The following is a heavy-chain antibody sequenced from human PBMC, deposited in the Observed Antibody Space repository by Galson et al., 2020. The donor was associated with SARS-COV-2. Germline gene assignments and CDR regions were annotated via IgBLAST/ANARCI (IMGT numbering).Heavy chain of an antibody. J-gene: IGHJ4*02. V-gene: IGHV3-30*02. D-gene: IGHD1-26*01. CDR1: GFTFSRCG. Sequence: GGSLRLSCEGSGFTFSRCGMHWVRQAPGKGLEWVAVIWYDGSNQQYGDAVKGRFTISRDNSKNTVYLQMNSLRVEDTAVYYCAKDSGTFIRSAAYFDFWGQGIPVTVSS. CDR3: AKDSGTFIRSAAYFDF. CDR2: IWYDGSNQ.